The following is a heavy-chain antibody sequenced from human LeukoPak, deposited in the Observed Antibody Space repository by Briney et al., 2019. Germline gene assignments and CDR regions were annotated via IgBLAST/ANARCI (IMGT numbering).Heavy chain of an antibody. D-gene: IGHD6-19*01. CDR1: GGSFSGYY. J-gene: IGHJ4*02. V-gene: IGHV4-34*01. CDR3: ARDEYSSGWYAY. CDR2: INHSGST. Sequence: PSETLSLTCAVYGGSFSGYYWSWIRQPPGKGREWMGEINHSGSTNYNPSLKSRVTISVDTSKNQFSLKLSSVTAADTAVYYCARDEYSSGWYAYWGQGTLVTVSS.